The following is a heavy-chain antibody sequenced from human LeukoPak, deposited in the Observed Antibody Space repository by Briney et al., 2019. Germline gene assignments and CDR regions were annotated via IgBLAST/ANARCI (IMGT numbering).Heavy chain of an antibody. J-gene: IGHJ4*02. V-gene: IGHV3-48*03. CDR3: VVAVGDY. D-gene: IGHD5-12*01. CDR2: ISSSSSTI. CDR1: GFTFSSYE. Sequence: GGSLRLSCAASGFTFSSYEMNWVRQAPGKGLEWGLYISSSSSTIYYADPVKGRSTISRDNAKNSLYLQMNSLSAEDTAVYYCVVAVGDYWGQGTLVTVFS.